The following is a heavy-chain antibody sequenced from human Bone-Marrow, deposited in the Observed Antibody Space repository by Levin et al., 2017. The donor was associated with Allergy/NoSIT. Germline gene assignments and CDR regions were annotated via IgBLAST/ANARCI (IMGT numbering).Heavy chain of an antibody. CDR1: GLDSGFTFGESW. CDR2: IQPDGSEE. J-gene: IGHJ4*02. D-gene: IGHD1-1*01. Sequence: GGSLRLSCAASGLDSGFTFGESWMTWVRQAPGKGLECVATIQPDGSEEYYADSVKGRFTISRDNAKNSLYLQMNYLRVEDTAVYYCADFDWTWGQGTPVTVSS. CDR3: ADFDWT. V-gene: IGHV3-7*01.